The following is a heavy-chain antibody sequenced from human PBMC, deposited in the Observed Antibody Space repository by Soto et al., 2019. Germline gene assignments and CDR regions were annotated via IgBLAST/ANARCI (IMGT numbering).Heavy chain of an antibody. Sequence: ASVKVSCKASGYTFTSYDINWVRQATGQGLEWMGWMNPNSGNTGYAEKFQGRVTMTRNTSISTAYMELSSLRSEDTAVYYCAREGGEQLTRLINYYYYGMDVWGQGTTVTVSS. V-gene: IGHV1-8*01. CDR2: MNPNSGNT. CDR3: AREGGEQLTRLINYYYYGMDV. CDR1: GYTFTSYD. D-gene: IGHD6-6*01. J-gene: IGHJ6*02.